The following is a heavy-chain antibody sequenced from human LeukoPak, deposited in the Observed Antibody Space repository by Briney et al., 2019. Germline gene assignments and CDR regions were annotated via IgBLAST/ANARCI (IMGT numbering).Heavy chain of an antibody. Sequence: SETLSLTCAVYGGSFSGHYWSWIRQPPGKGLEWIEEINHSGSTDYNPSLKSRVTISVDTSRNQLSLKLSSVTAADTAVYYCAGEPGYCSGDSCYGGWFDPWGQGTLVTVSS. CDR1: GGSFSGHY. CDR3: AGEPGYCSGDSCYGGWFDP. CDR2: INHSGST. V-gene: IGHV4-34*01. J-gene: IGHJ5*02. D-gene: IGHD2-15*01.